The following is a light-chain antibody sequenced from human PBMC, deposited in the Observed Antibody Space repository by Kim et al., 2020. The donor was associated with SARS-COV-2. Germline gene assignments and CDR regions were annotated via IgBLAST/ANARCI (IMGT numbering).Light chain of an antibody. CDR1: KLGDNY. CDR2: QDN. J-gene: IGLJ2*01. V-gene: IGLV3-1*01. Sequence: VSPGQTAYITCSGNKLGDNYVCWYQQKPGLSPVLVIYQDNKRPSGIPERFSGSNSGNTATLTISGTQAMDEADYYCQAWDSSTVVFGGGTKLTVL. CDR3: QAWDSSTVV.